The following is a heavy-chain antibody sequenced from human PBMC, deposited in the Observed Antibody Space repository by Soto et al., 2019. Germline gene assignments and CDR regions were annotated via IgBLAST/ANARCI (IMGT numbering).Heavy chain of an antibody. J-gene: IGHJ3*02. Sequence: EVQLVESGGGLVKPGESLRLSCVASDSTFSSYSMNWVRQAPGRGLEWVSSSSSRSSVIFYAESMRGRFTISRDNAKNSLYLQMNSLRAEDTAVYYCLRGGRGYTKDDTLDIWGQGTMVTVSS. CDR2: SSSRSSVI. D-gene: IGHD2-2*02. CDR1: DSTFSSYS. CDR3: LRGGRGYTKDDTLDI. V-gene: IGHV3-21*01.